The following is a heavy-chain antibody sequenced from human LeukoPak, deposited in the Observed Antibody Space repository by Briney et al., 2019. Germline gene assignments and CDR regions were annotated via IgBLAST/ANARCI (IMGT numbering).Heavy chain of an antibody. CDR1: GYTFTGYY. CDR2: INPNSGGT. V-gene: IGHV1-2*02. CDR3: AVYDSSGYYYVSVYDAFDI. Sequence: ASVKVSCKASGYTFTGYYMHWVRQAPGQGLEWMGWINPNSGGTNYAQKPQGRVTMTRDTSISTAYMELSRLRSDDTAVYYCAVYDSSGYYYVSVYDAFDIWGQGTMVTVSS. D-gene: IGHD3-22*01. J-gene: IGHJ3*02.